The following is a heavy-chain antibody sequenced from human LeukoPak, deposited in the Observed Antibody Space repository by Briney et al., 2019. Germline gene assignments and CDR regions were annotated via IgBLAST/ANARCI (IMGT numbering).Heavy chain of an antibody. D-gene: IGHD3-9*01. CDR3: ARCYYDILTGYWNWFDP. V-gene: IGHV3-23*01. J-gene: IGHJ5*02. Sequence: GGSLRLSCAASGFTFSNYVMSWVRQAPGKGLEWVSTISGSGDSTYSADSVKGRFTISRDNSKNTLYLQMNSLRAEDTAVYYCARCYYDILTGYWNWFDPWGQGTLVTVSS. CDR1: GFTFSNYV. CDR2: ISGSGDST.